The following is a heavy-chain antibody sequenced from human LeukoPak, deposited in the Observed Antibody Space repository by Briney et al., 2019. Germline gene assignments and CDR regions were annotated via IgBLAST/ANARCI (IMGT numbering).Heavy chain of an antibody. D-gene: IGHD3-10*01. CDR1: GFTFSSYG. V-gene: IGHV3-30*18. J-gene: IGHJ4*02. Sequence: GGSLRLSSAASGFTFSSYGMHWVRQAPGKGLEWVAVISYDGSNKYYADSVKGRFTISRDNSKNTLYLQMNSLRAEDTAVYYCAKEFAMTYYFDYWGQGTLVTVSS. CDR2: ISYDGSNK. CDR3: AKEFAMTYYFDY.